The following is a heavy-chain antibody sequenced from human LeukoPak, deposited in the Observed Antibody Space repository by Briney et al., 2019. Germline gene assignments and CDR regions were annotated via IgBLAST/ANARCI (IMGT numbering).Heavy chain of an antibody. J-gene: IGHJ4*02. CDR2: INHSGST. CDR3: ARHGDGYYSDSSDYFFDY. CDR1: GGSFSGYY. V-gene: IGHV4-34*01. D-gene: IGHD3-22*01. Sequence: SETLSLTCAVYGGSFSGYYWSWIRQPPGKGLEWIGEINHSGSTNYNPSLKSRVTISVDTSKNQFSLKLSSVTAADTAVYYCARHGDGYYSDSSDYFFDYWGQGTLVTVSS.